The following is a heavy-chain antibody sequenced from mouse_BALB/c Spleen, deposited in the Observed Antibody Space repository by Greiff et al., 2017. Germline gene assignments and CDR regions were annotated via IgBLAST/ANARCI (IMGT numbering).Heavy chain of an antibody. Sequence: VQLQQTGPELVKPGASVKISCKASGYSFTDYIMLWVKQSHGQSLEWIGNINPYYGSTSYNLKFKGKATLTVDKSSSTAYMQLNSLTSEDSAVYYCAIYDYESYWGQGTTRTVSS. CDR3: AIYDYESY. CDR1: GYSFTDYI. CDR2: INPYYGST. D-gene: IGHD2-4*01. J-gene: IGHJ2*01. V-gene: IGHV1-39*01.